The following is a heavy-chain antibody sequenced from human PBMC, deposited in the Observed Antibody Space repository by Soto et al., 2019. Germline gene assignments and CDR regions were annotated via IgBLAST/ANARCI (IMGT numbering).Heavy chain of an antibody. J-gene: IGHJ4*02. V-gene: IGHV3-33*01. CDR1: GFTFSSYG. CDR3: ARDPSISYYYDSSGSPPSGFDH. CDR2: IWYDGSNK. Sequence: GGSLRLSCAASGFTFSSYGMHWVRQAPGKGLEWVAVIWYDGSNKYYADSVKGRFTISRDNSKNTLYPQMNSLRAEDTAVYYCARDPSISYYYDSSGSPPSGFDHWGQGT. D-gene: IGHD3-22*01.